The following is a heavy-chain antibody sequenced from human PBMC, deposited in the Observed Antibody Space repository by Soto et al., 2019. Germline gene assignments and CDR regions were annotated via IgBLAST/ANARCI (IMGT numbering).Heavy chain of an antibody. CDR2: INRNSGST. V-gene: IGHV1-2*02. Sequence: ASVKVSCKASGYTFTGYYMHWVRQAPGQGLERIGWINRNSGSTNYAQKFQGRVTMTRDTSTSTAYMELRSLRSDDAAVYYCARPPYDFWSGYDPYYMDVWGKGTTVTVSS. D-gene: IGHD3-3*01. CDR3: ARPPYDFWSGYDPYYMDV. CDR1: GYTFTGYY. J-gene: IGHJ6*03.